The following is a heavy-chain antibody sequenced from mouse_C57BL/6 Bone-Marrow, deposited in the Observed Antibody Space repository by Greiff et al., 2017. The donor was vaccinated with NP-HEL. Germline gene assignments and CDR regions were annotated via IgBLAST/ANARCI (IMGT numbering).Heavy chain of an antibody. CDR3: ARSGGKRGNYFDY. J-gene: IGHJ2*01. D-gene: IGHD2-1*01. Sequence: EVKLQESGPELVKPGASVKISCKASGYSFTDYNMNWVKQSNGKSLEWIGVINPHYGTTSYNQKFKGKATLTVDQSSSTAYMQLISLTSEDSAVYDCARSGGKRGNYFDYWGQGTTLTVSS. CDR2: INPHYGTT. CDR1: GYSFTDYN. V-gene: IGHV1-39*01.